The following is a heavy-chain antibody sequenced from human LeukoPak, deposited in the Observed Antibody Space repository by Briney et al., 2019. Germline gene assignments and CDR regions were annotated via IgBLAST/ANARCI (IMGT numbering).Heavy chain of an antibody. V-gene: IGHV3-43*01. Sequence: PGGSLRLSCAASGFTFSSYSMNWVRQAPGKGLEWVSLISWDGGNTYYADSVKGRFTISRDNSENSLYLQMNSLRKEDTALYYCAISMVRGPFQYWGQGTLVTVSS. D-gene: IGHD3-10*01. J-gene: IGHJ4*02. CDR3: AISMVRGPFQY. CDR1: GFTFSSYS. CDR2: ISWDGGNT.